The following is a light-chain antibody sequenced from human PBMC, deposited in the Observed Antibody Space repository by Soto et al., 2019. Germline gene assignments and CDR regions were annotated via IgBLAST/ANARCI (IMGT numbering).Light chain of an antibody. J-gene: IGLJ1*01. CDR1: GSDVRTYNL. CDR2: EAS. Sequence: QSVLTQPASVSGSPGQSITISCTVTGSDVRTYNLVSWYQQHPGKVPKLIIYEASKRPSGVSNRFSGPQPGNTASLTVSGLQAEDEADYYCCSYAGDKTYVFGSGTKVTVL. CDR3: CSYAGDKTYV. V-gene: IGLV2-23*01.